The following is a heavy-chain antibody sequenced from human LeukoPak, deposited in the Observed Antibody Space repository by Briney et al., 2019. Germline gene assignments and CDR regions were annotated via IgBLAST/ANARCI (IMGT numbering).Heavy chain of an antibody. J-gene: IGHJ4*02. CDR3: ARVPEPQFLDSSGYHVED. CDR2: ISNSDSTI. D-gene: IGHD3-22*01. V-gene: IGHV3-11*01. CDR1: GFTFSDYY. Sequence: GGSLRLSCAASGFTFSDYYMTWIRQAPGKGRVWVLYISNSDSTIYYTDSVKGRFTISRDNAKNSLYLQMNSLRAEDTAVYYCARVPEPQFLDSSGYHVEDWGQGTLVTVSS.